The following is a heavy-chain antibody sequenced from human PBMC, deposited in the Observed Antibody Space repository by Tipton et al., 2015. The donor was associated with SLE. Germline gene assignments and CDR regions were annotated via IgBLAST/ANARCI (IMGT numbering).Heavy chain of an antibody. CDR1: GFTFSDYY. V-gene: IGHV3-11*05. CDR2: ISSSGSYT. Sequence: SLRLSCAASGFTFSDYYMSWIRQAPGKGLEWVAYISSSGSYTNYADSVKGRFTISRDNAKNSLYLQMSSLRDEDTAVYYCARAPLRGYTYGLGYWGQGTLVTVSS. D-gene: IGHD5-18*01. CDR3: ARAPLRGYTYGLGY. J-gene: IGHJ1*01.